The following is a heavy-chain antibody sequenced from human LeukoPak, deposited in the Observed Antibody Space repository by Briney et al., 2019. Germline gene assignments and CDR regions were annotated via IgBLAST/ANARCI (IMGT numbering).Heavy chain of an antibody. J-gene: IGHJ4*02. CDR3: ARVADYYDSSGYYDY. CDR1: GGSISSGSYY. Sequence: SETLSLTCTVSGGSISSGSYYWSWIRQPAGKGLEWIGRIYTSGSTNYNPSLKSRVTISVDTSKNQFSLKLSSVTAADTAVYYCARVADYYDSSGYYDYWGQGTLVTVSS. D-gene: IGHD3-22*01. CDR2: IYTSGST. V-gene: IGHV4-61*02.